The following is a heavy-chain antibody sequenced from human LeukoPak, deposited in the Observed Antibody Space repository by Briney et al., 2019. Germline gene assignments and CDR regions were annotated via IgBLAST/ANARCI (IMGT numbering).Heavy chain of an antibody. CDR2: IYSGGST. CDR1: GFTVSSNY. V-gene: IGHV3-53*01. CDR3: ARDSSDSETFDP. D-gene: IGHD5-12*01. Sequence: PGGSLRLSCAASGFTVSSNYMSWVRQAPGKGLEWVSVIYSGGSTYYADSVKGRFTISRDNSKNTLYLQMNSLRAEDTAVYYCARDSSDSETFDPWGQGTLVTVSS. J-gene: IGHJ5*02.